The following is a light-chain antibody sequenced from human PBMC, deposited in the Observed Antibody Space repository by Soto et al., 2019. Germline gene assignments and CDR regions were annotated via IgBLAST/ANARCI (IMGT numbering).Light chain of an antibody. CDR2: EVI. CDR1: SSDVGGYNF. CDR3: SSYSGIDNFVV. Sequence: QSVLTQPPSASGSPGQSVTISCAGTSSDVGGYNFVSWYQQHPGKVPKLMIYEVIKRPSGVPDRFSGSKSGNTASLTVSGLHDEDEADYYCSSYSGIDNFVVFGGGTKLTVL. J-gene: IGLJ2*01. V-gene: IGLV2-8*01.